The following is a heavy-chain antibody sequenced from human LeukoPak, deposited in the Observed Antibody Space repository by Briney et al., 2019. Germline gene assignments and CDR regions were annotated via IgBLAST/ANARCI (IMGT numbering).Heavy chain of an antibody. V-gene: IGHV3-7*01. J-gene: IGHJ6*02. D-gene: IGHD5-18*01. CDR1: GFTLSSYR. Sequence: GGSLRLSCAASGFTLSSYRMSWVRQAPGKGLEWVADIKQDGSEKYYVDSVKGRFTISRDNAKNSLYLQMNSLRAEDTAVYYCARDRGYSYASFYYYYYGMDVWGQGTTVTVSS. CDR2: IKQDGSEK. CDR3: ARDRGYSYASFYYYYYGMDV.